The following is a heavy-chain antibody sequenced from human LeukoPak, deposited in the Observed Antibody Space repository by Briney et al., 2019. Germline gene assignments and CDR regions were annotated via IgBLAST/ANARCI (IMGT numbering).Heavy chain of an antibody. J-gene: IGHJ4*02. CDR3: VATSGSSTN. Sequence: GGSLRLSCVASGLTYSNYPMHWVRQAPGKGLEWLAAVSYGESITSYAHPVKSRLTISRYNSETTLYLEMTGLRDDDTAVYYCVATSGSSTNWGQGTLVTVSS. CDR2: VSYGESIT. V-gene: IGHV3-30-3*01. D-gene: IGHD2-2*01. CDR1: GLTYSNYP.